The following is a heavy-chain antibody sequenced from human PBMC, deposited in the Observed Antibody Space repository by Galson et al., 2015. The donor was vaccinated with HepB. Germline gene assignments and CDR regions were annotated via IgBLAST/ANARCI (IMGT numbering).Heavy chain of an antibody. V-gene: IGHV1-2*02. D-gene: IGHD2-2*02. Sequence: SVKVSCKASGYTFTGYYMHWVRQAPGQGLEWMRWINPNSGGTNYAQKFQGRVTMTRDTSISTAYMELSRLRSDDTAVYYCARGYCSSTSCYITLGSGWFDPWGQGTLVTVSS. J-gene: IGHJ5*02. CDR1: GYTFTGYY. CDR2: INPNSGGT. CDR3: ARGYCSSTSCYITLGSGWFDP.